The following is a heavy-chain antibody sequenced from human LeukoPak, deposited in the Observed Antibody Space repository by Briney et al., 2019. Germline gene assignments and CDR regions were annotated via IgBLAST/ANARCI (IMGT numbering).Heavy chain of an antibody. J-gene: IGHJ4*02. D-gene: IGHD2-2*02. CDR1: GFTFSSYG. CDR3: AKDRGGVVPAAILDDY. CDR2: IRYDGSNK. V-gene: IGHV3-30*02. Sequence: GGSLRLSCAASGFTFSSYGMHWVRQAPGKGLEWVAFIRYDGSNKYYADSVKGRFTISRDNSKNTLYLQMNSLRAEDTAVYYCAKDRGGVVPAAILDDYWGQGTLVTVSS.